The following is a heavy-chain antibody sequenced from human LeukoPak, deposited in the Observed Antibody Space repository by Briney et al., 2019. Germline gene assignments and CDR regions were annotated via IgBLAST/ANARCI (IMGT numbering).Heavy chain of an antibody. CDR2: IKQDGSEK. D-gene: IGHD2-2*01. CDR1: GFTFSTYW. V-gene: IGHV3-7*04. Sequence: GGSLRLSCAASGFTFSTYWMSWVRQAPGTGLEWVASIKQDGSEKSYVDSVKGRFTISRDDAKNSLYLQMNSLRAEDTAVYYCARGGYQLLWYWGQGTLVTVSS. J-gene: IGHJ4*02. CDR3: ARGGYQLLWY.